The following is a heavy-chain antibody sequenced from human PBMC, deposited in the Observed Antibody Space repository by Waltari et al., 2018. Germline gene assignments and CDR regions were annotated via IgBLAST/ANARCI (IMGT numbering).Heavy chain of an antibody. CDR3: AKDRRRGLTGGDY. J-gene: IGHJ4*02. CDR1: YA. V-gene: IGHV1-69*01. CDR2: IIPIFGTA. Sequence: YAISWVRQAPGQGLEWMGGIIPIFGTANYAQKFQGRVTITADESTSTAYMELSSLRAEDTAMYYCAKDRRRGLTGGDYWGQGTLVTVSS. D-gene: IGHD7-27*01.